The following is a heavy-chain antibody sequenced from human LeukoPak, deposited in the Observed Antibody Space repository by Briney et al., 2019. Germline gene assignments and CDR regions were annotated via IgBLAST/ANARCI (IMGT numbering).Heavy chain of an antibody. V-gene: IGHV4-34*01. CDR3: ARHGRKSANTALVLPHWFFDL. CDR1: GGSFSGYY. Sequence: SETLSLTCAVYGGSFSGYYWSWIRQPPGKGLEWIGEINHSGSTNYNPSLKSRVTISVDTSKNQFSLKLSSVTAADTAVYSCARHGRKSANTALVLPHWFFDLWGRGTLVTVSS. J-gene: IGHJ2*01. CDR2: INHSGST. D-gene: IGHD5-18*01.